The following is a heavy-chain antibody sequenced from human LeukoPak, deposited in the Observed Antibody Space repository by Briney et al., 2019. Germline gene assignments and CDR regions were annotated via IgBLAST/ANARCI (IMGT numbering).Heavy chain of an antibody. Sequence: ASVKVSCKASGYTFTGYYMHWVRQAPGQGLEWMGWINPNSGGTNYAQKFQGRVTMTRDTSISTAYMELSSLRSDDTAVYYCARYDFWGKKFDYWGQGTLVTVSS. CDR3: ARYDFWGKKFDY. V-gene: IGHV1-2*02. CDR2: INPNSGGT. D-gene: IGHD3-3*01. J-gene: IGHJ4*02. CDR1: GYTFTGYY.